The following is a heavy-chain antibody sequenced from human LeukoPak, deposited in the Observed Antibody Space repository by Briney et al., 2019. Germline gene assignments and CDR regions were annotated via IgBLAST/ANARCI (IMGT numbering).Heavy chain of an antibody. Sequence: ASVKVSCKASGYTSTGYYMHWVRQAPGQGLEWMGWINPNSGGTNYAQKFQGRVTMTRDTSISTAYMELSRLRSDDTAVYYCARGPGRYSYGFYYYYYMDVWGKGTTVTVSS. J-gene: IGHJ6*03. D-gene: IGHD5-18*01. CDR2: INPNSGGT. V-gene: IGHV1-2*02. CDR1: GYTSTGYY. CDR3: ARGPGRYSYGFYYYYYMDV.